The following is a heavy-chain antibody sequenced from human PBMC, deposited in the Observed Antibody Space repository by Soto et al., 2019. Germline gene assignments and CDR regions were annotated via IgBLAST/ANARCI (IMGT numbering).Heavy chain of an antibody. CDR2: IYYSGST. CDR3: ARRWGTSFDF. V-gene: IGHV4-59*01. CDR1: GGSISSYY. J-gene: IGHJ4*02. Sequence: QVQLQESGPGLVKPSETLSLTCTVSGGSISSYYWSWIRQPPGKGLEWIGYIYYSGSTNYNPSLXRXAXIXXDTSKNQFSLKVSSVTAADTAVYYCARRWGTSFDFWGQGTLVTVSS. D-gene: IGHD7-27*01.